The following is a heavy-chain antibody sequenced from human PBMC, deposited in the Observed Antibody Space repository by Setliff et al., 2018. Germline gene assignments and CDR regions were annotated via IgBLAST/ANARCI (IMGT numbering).Heavy chain of an antibody. J-gene: IGHJ2*01. Sequence: PSETLSLTCIVSGASISSDGYYWSWIRQHPGKCLEWIGYIYYSGSTYYNPSLKSRVTISLDTSKNQFSLELSSVTAADTAVYYCARSRTIAVKGGVFAVWGRGTLVTVSS. V-gene: IGHV4-31*03. CDR1: GASISSDGYY. D-gene: IGHD6-19*01. CDR3: ARSRTIAVKGGVFAV. CDR2: IYYSGST.